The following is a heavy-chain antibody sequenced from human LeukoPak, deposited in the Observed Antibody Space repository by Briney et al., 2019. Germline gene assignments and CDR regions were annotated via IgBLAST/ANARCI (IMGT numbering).Heavy chain of an antibody. J-gene: IGHJ5*01. CDR3: ARARWLDW. Sequence: GGSLRLSCAASGFTVSSNYMSWVRQAPGKGLEWVSVIYSGGSTYHADSMKGRFTISRDNSKNTLYLQMNSLRAEDTAVYYCARARWLDWWGQGTLVTVSS. CDR2: IYSGGST. CDR1: GFTVSSNY. V-gene: IGHV3-53*01.